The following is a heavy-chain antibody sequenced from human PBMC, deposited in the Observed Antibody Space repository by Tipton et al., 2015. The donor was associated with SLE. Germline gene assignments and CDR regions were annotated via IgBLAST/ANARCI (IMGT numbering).Heavy chain of an antibody. CDR3: ATNWN. CDR1: GGSISSYY. Sequence: LRLSCTVSGGSISSYYWSWIRQPPGKGLEWIGSIYHTGTTYYNPSLKSRVTISVDTSKNQFSLRLTSVTAADTAVYYCATNWNWGQGTMVTVSS. V-gene: IGHV4-59*04. D-gene: IGHD1-1*01. CDR2: IYHTGTT. J-gene: IGHJ3*01.